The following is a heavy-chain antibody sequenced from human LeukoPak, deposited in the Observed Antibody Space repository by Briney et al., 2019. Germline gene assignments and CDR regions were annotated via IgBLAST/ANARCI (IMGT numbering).Heavy chain of an antibody. CDR1: GYRFTSYW. CDR3: ATLPYYYDSSGYYGSIYFDY. V-gene: IGHV5-51*01. CDR2: IYPGGSDT. Sequence: GGALEISLWGSGYRFTSYWIGWVRPRPGEGVEGMVIIYPGGSDTRYSPSFQGQVTISADKSISNAYLQWSSLKASDTAMYYCATLPYYYDSSGYYGSIYFDYWGQGTLVTVSS. J-gene: IGHJ4*02. D-gene: IGHD3-22*01.